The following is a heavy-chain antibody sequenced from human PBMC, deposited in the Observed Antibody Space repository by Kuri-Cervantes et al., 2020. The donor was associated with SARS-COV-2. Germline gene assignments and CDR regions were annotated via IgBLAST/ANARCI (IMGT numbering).Heavy chain of an antibody. V-gene: IGHV3-21*01. CDR1: GFTFSSYS. J-gene: IGHJ6*02. Sequence: GGSLRLSCAASGFTFSSYSMNWVRQAPGKGLEWVSSISSSSSYIYYADSVKGRFTISRDNAKNSLYLQMNSLRAEDTAVYYCAREKGVSNYYYGMDVWGQGTTVTVSS. CDR2: ISSSSSYI. CDR3: AREKGVSNYYYGMDV.